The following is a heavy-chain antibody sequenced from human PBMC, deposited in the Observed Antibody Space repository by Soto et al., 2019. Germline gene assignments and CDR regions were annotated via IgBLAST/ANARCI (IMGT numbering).Heavy chain of an antibody. CDR3: AKDSVSYYSSSSCDY. Sequence: GGSLRLSCAASGFTFSSYGMHWVRQAPGKGLEWVAVISYDGSNKYYADSVKGRFTISRDNSKNTLYLQMNSLRAEDTAVYYCAKDSVSYYSSSSCDYWGQGTLV. D-gene: IGHD6-6*01. CDR2: ISYDGSNK. J-gene: IGHJ4*02. V-gene: IGHV3-30*18. CDR1: GFTFSSYG.